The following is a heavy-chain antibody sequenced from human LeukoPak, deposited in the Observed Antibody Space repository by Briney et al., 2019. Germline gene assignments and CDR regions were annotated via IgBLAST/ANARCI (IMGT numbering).Heavy chain of an antibody. V-gene: IGHV3-43D*03. CDR2: VSWDGSGS. J-gene: IGHJ4*02. D-gene: IGHD2-21*02. CDR1: GFTFENYA. CDR3: AKALRSTLVTPFDS. Sequence: GGSLRLSCAASGFTFENYAMHWVRQPPGKGLEWLSLVSWDGSGSYYEDSMKGRFTISRDNTKKYVYLQMNSLTVEDTALYYCAKALRSTLVTPFDSWGQGTLVTVSS.